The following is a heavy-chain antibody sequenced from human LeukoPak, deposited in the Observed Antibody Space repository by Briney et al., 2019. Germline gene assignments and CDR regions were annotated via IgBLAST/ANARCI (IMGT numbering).Heavy chain of an antibody. D-gene: IGHD3-22*01. Sequence: GGSLGLSCAASGFTFSNHWMSWVRQAPGKGLEWVANIKQDGSLKYYVDSVKGRFTISRDNAENSLYLQLNSLRAEDTAVYYCTRDLQYYDTSGYVAPLIDHWGQGTLVTVSS. V-gene: IGHV3-7*01. CDR2: IKQDGSLK. CDR1: GFTFSNHW. J-gene: IGHJ4*02. CDR3: TRDLQYYDTSGYVAPLIDH.